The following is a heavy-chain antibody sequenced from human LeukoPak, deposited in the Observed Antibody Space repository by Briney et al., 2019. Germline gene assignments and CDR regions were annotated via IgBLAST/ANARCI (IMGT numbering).Heavy chain of an antibody. D-gene: IGHD6-13*01. CDR2: IYYSGTT. J-gene: IGHJ4*02. CDR3: ARGVHIAAAQYGY. Sequence: SETLSLTCTVSGGSISSYYWSWIRQPPGKGLEWIGYIYYSGTTTYNPSLKRRVTISVNTSKNQSSLKLSSVTAEDTAVYYCARGVHIAAAQYGYWGQGTLVTVSS. V-gene: IGHV4-59*01. CDR1: GGSISSYY.